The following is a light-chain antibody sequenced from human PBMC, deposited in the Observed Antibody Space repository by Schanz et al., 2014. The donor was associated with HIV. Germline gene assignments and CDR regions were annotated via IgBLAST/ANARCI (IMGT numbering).Light chain of an antibody. CDR3: QQYSSSSYT. V-gene: IGKV3-20*01. J-gene: IGKJ2*01. CDR1: QSVGSNY. Sequence: EIVLTQSPGTLSLSPGERATLSCRASQSVGSNYLAWYQQKPGQAPRLLIYGASNRATGIPDKFSGSGSGTDFTLTISRLEPEDFAVYYCQQYSSSSYTFGHGTKLEMK. CDR2: GAS.